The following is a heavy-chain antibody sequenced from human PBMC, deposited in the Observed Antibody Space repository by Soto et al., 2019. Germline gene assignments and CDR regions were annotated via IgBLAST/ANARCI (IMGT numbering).Heavy chain of an antibody. CDR1: GFTFSSYG. V-gene: IGHV3-33*01. J-gene: IGHJ6*02. CDR2: IWYDGSNK. CDR3: ARDLTRDYSNYPYYYYGMDV. D-gene: IGHD4-4*01. Sequence: GGSLRLSCAASGFTFSSYGMHWVRQAPGKGLEWVAVIWYDGSNKYYADSVKGRFTISRDNSKNTLYLQMNSLRAEDTAVYYCARDLTRDYSNYPYYYYGMDVWGQGTTVTVSS.